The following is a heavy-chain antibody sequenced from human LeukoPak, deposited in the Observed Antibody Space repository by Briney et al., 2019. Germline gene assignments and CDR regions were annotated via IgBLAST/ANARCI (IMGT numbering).Heavy chain of an antibody. CDR2: IYYSGST. Sequence: SETLSLTCTVSGGSISSGDYYWSWIRQPPGKGLEWIGYIYYSGSTYYNPSLKSRVTISVDTSKNQFSLKLSSVTAADTAVYYCASVITIFGVVTAFDIWGQGTMVTVSS. CDR1: GGSISSGDYY. CDR3: ASVITIFGVVTAFDI. V-gene: IGHV4-30-4*01. J-gene: IGHJ3*02. D-gene: IGHD3-3*01.